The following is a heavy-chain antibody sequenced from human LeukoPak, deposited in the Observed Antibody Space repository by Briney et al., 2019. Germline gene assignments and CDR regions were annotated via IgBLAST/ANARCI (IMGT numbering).Heavy chain of an antibody. CDR2: LSGSGGST. J-gene: IGHJ4*02. Sequence: GGSLRLSCAASGFTFSNHAMSWVRQAPGKGLEWVSILSGSGGSTYHADSVQGRVTISRDNSENTLYLQMNSLRAEDTAVYYCAKGDYGDHERFDYWGQGTLVTVSS. CDR1: GFTFSNHA. V-gene: IGHV3-23*01. CDR3: AKGDYGDHERFDY. D-gene: IGHD4-17*01.